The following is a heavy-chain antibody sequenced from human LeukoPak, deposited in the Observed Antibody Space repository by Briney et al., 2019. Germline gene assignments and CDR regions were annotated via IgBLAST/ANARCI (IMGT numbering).Heavy chain of an antibody. D-gene: IGHD1-26*01. V-gene: IGHV3-30*02. Sequence: PGGSLRLSCAASGFTFRGSGMHWVRQAPGTGLEWVAFIKVDGNGEYYADSVKGRFTISRDNSKNTLFLQMHSLRPEDTALYYCAKGLGYYSYYWGQGTLVTVSS. CDR1: GFTFRGSG. J-gene: IGHJ4*02. CDR3: AKGLGYYSYY. CDR2: IKVDGNGE.